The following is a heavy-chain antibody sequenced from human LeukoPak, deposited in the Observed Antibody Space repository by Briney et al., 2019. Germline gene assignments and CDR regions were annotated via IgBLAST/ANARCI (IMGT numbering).Heavy chain of an antibody. D-gene: IGHD3-10*01. Sequence: PGGSLRLSCAASGFTFSSYSMNWVRQAPGKGLEWVSYISSSSSTIYYADSVKGRFTISRDNAKNSLYLQMNSLRAEDTAVYYCASILLWYVYDYWGQGTLVTVSS. CDR1: GFTFSSYS. CDR3: ASILLWYVYDY. J-gene: IGHJ4*02. CDR2: ISSSSSTI. V-gene: IGHV3-48*01.